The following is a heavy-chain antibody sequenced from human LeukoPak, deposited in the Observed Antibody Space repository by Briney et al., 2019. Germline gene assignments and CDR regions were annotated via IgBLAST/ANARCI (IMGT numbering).Heavy chain of an antibody. CDR2: IYSGGST. V-gene: IGHV3-53*01. Sequence: GGSLRLSCAASGFTVSGNYMSWVRQAPGKGLEWVSDIYSGGSTYYADSVKGRFTISRDNSKNTLYLQMNSLRAEDTAVYYCARGPTVGPLTFDPWGQGTLVTVSS. CDR1: GFTVSGNY. CDR3: ARGPTVGPLTFDP. J-gene: IGHJ5*02. D-gene: IGHD4-17*01.